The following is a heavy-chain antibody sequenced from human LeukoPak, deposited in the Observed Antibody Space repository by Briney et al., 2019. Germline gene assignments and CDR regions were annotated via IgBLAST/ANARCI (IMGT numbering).Heavy chain of an antibody. CDR1: RGTSSSYA. D-gene: IGHD6-19*01. J-gene: IGHJ3*02. CDR2: IIPIFGTA. CDR3: ARGIGVAQAFDI. V-gene: IGHV1-69*06. Sequence: SVKVSCKPSRGTSSSYAISSVRHAPRQGRESMGGIIPIFGTANYAQKFQSSVTITADKSTSTDYMELSSLGSEDTAVYYCARGIGVAQAFDIWGQGTMVTVSS.